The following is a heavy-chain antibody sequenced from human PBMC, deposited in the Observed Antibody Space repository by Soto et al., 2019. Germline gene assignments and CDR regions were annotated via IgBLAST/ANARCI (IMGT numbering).Heavy chain of an antibody. J-gene: IGHJ5*02. V-gene: IGHV1-18*01. Sequence: QVQLVQSGGEVKKPGASVKVSCKASGYTFTNYGISWVRQAPGQGLEWMGWINVYNGNTKYAQKVQGRVTMTTDTSTSTAYMELRSLRSDETAVYYCARGVGSGSYYNKYNGFDPWGQGTLVTVSS. CDR1: GYTFTNYG. D-gene: IGHD3-10*01. CDR3: ARGVGSGSYYNKYNGFDP. CDR2: INVYNGNT.